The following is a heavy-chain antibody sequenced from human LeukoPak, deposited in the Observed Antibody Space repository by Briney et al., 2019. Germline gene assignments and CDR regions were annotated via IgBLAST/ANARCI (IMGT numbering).Heavy chain of an antibody. V-gene: IGHV3-15*01. CDR3: ATESGSRNYDY. Sequence: GGSLRLSCAASGISFSTAWMSWVRQAPGKGLEWVGRIKSKIDGETAEYAVAVKGRFTISRDDSKNTVFVQMNSLKGEDTAVYYCATESGSRNYDYWGQGTLVTVSS. D-gene: IGHD1-26*01. CDR2: IKSKIDGETA. J-gene: IGHJ4*02. CDR1: GISFSTAW.